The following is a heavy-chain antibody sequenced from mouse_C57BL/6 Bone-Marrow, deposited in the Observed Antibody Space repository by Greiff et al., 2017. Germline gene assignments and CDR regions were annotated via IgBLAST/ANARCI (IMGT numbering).Heavy chain of an antibody. Sequence: QVQLKQPGAELVKPGASVKLSCKASGYTFTSYWLHWVKQRPGQGLEWIGMIHPNSGSTNYTEKFKSKATLTVDKSSSTAYMQLSSLTSEDSAVYYCARGLRHGYWGQGTTLTVSS. CDR2: IHPNSGST. J-gene: IGHJ2*01. D-gene: IGHD2-2*01. CDR1: GYTFTSYW. V-gene: IGHV1-64*01. CDR3: ARGLRHGY.